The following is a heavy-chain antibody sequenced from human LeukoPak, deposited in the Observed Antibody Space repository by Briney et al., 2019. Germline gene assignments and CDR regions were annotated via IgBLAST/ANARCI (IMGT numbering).Heavy chain of an antibody. Sequence: SVKVSCKASGGTFSSYAISWVRQAPGQGLEWMGGIIPIFGTANYAQKFQGRVTMTTDTSTSTAYMELRSLRSDDTAVYYCARTELGYGDILEDAFDIWGQGTMVTVSS. CDR1: GGTFSSYA. CDR2: IIPIFGTA. V-gene: IGHV1-69*05. CDR3: ARTELGYGDILEDAFDI. D-gene: IGHD4-17*01. J-gene: IGHJ3*02.